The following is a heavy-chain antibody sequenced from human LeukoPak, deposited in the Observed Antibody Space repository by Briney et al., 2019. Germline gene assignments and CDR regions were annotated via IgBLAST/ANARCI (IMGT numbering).Heavy chain of an antibody. Sequence: GGSLRLSCAASGFTFSNHEMHWVRQAPGKGLEWVAFISNDASRKYYADSVKGRISISRDNSKNTLYLQMDSLRTEDTAVYYCAKLTGLLWFGELSYDYWGQGTLVTVSS. CDR1: GFTFSNHE. J-gene: IGHJ4*02. D-gene: IGHD3-10*01. CDR3: AKLTGLLWFGELSYDY. CDR2: ISNDASRK. V-gene: IGHV3-30-3*02.